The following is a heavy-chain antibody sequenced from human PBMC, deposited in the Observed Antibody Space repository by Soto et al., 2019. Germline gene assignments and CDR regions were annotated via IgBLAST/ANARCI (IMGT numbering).Heavy chain of an antibody. D-gene: IGHD2-21*02. CDR1: GFTFSGYP. CDR2: ISYDGSNK. CDR3: ARSFDGLLTATKYYYNYGMHV. Sequence: QVQLVESGGGVVQPGRSLRLSCAASGFTFSGYPMHWVRQPPGKGLEWVAVISYDGSNKYYADSVKGRFAITRDDSKNMLYLQMDSLGPEYAAVYYCARSFDGLLTATKYYYNYGMHVWGRGTTVTFSS. V-gene: IGHV3-30*09. J-gene: IGHJ6*02.